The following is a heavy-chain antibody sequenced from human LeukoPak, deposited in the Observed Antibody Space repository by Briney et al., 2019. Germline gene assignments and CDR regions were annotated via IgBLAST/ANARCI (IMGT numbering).Heavy chain of an antibody. J-gene: IGHJ4*02. Sequence: PSQTLSLTCTVSGGSISGGSYYWSWIRQPAGKGLEWIGRIYTSGSTNYNPSLKSRVTISVDTSKNQFSLKLSSVTAADTAVYYCAVTYYDFWSGRPSFDYWGQGTLVTVSS. CDR2: IYTSGST. D-gene: IGHD3-3*01. CDR1: GGSISGGSYY. V-gene: IGHV4-61*02. CDR3: AVTYYDFWSGRPSFDY.